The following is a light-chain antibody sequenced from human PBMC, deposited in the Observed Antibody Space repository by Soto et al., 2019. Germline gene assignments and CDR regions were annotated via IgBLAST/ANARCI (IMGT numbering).Light chain of an antibody. J-gene: IGKJ2*01. CDR2: AAS. CDR1: RGMNII. V-gene: IGKV1-16*02. CDR3: QHYHSYPPT. Sequence: DIQMTQSPSYLPDPEGTEAPITCRAGRGMNIILPWFQQKPGKAPKSLIYAASSLQSGFPSKFSGSGYGTDFTLTISSLQPEDSATYYCQHYHSYPPTFGQGTQLEIK.